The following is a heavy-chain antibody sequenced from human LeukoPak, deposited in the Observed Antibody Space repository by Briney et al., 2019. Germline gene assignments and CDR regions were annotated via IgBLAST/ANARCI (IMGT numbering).Heavy chain of an antibody. D-gene: IGHD1-1*01. CDR2: MSGSGGST. CDR3: ARTLSDAFDI. CDR1: GFAFNSYA. V-gene: IGHV3-23*01. J-gene: IGHJ3*02. Sequence: PGGSLRLSCAASGFAFNSYAMSWVRQAPGKGLEWVSAMSGSGGSTYYADSVKGRFTISRDNSKNTLYLQMKSLRAEDTAIYYCARTLSDAFDIWGQGTMVTVSS.